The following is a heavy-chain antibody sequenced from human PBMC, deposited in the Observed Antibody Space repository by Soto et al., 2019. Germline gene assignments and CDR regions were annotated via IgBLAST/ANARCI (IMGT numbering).Heavy chain of an antibody. CDR2: ISPSSTYI. CDR1: GLNFEKCS. V-gene: IGHV3-21*04. Sequence: GGSLRLSCTASGLNFEKCSFNWVRQPPGKGPEWLASISPSSTYIRYADSVKGRFTISRDNAGNSLSLQMMSLRADDTAMYYCAADTGDIEVVPSTTWGKGTLVTVSS. D-gene: IGHD2-15*01. J-gene: IGHJ4*02. CDR3: AADTGDIEVVPSTT.